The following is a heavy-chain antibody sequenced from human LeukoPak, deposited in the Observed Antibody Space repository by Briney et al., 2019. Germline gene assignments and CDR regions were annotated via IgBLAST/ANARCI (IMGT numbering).Heavy chain of an antibody. V-gene: IGHV4-59*01. Sequence: SETLSLTCTVSGGSISSYYWSWIRQPAGKGLEWIGYIYYSGSTNYNPSLKSRVTMSVDTSKNQFSLKLSSVTAADTAVYYCARDKDYFDSGSAFDIWGQGTMVTLSS. CDR1: GGSISSYY. CDR2: IYYSGST. J-gene: IGHJ3*02. D-gene: IGHD3-22*01. CDR3: ARDKDYFDSGSAFDI.